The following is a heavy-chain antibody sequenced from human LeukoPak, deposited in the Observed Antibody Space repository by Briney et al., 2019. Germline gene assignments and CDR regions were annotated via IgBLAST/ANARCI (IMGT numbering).Heavy chain of an antibody. J-gene: IGHJ3*02. D-gene: IGHD3-9*01. CDR2: ISCDSSNA. V-gene: IGHV3-9*01. CDR1: GFSLDDYA. CDR3: IKDMGFDLLKDAFHI. Sequence: GGSLRLSCVGSGFSLDDYAMHSGRQVPGKGLEWVSNISCDSSNAAYADSVKGGFTISRDNAKNSLYLQMNSLRPEDTAFYYCIKDMGFDLLKDAFHIWGQGTLVTVSS.